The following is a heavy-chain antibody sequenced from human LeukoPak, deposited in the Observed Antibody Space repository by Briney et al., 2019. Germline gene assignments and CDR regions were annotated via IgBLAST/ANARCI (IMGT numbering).Heavy chain of an antibody. CDR1: GFTVSDSA. D-gene: IGHD6-19*01. CDR2: IRGKTNSYAT. Sequence: QPGGSLRLSCAASGFTVSDSAMNWVRQASGKGLEWVGHIRGKTNSYATAYAASVRGRFTISRDDSKNTAYLQMNSMKTEDTAVYYCTGGSGWYSPDYWGQGTLVTVSS. V-gene: IGHV3-73*01. CDR3: TGGSGWYSPDY. J-gene: IGHJ4*02.